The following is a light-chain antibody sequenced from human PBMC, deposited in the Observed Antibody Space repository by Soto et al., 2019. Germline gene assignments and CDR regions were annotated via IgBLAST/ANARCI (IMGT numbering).Light chain of an antibody. CDR2: EVS. CDR3: GSSTSGDTWV. V-gene: IGLV2-14*01. J-gene: IGLJ3*02. CDR1: SSDIGDSRY. Sequence: QSALTQPASVSGSPGQSITISCIGTSSDIGDSRYVSWYQHHPGKAPKVIIFEVSDRPSGVSSRFSGSKSGNTASLTISGLQAEDEDDYYCGSSTSGDTWVFGGGTKLTVL.